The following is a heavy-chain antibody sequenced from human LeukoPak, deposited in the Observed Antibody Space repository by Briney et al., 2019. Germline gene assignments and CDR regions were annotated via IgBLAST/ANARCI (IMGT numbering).Heavy chain of an antibody. CDR3: ARVGGSGSYYYAMDV. D-gene: IGHD3-10*01. J-gene: IGHJ6*02. Sequence: SETLSLTCAVYGGSFSGYYWSWLRQPPGKGLEWIGEINHSGSTNYNPSLKSRVTISVDTSKNQFSLKLSSVTAADTAVYYCARVGGSGSYYYAMDVWGQGTTATVSS. CDR2: INHSGST. CDR1: GGSFSGYY. V-gene: IGHV4-34*01.